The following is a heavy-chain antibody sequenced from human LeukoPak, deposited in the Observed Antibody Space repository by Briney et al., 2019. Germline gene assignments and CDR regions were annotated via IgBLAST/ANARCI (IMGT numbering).Heavy chain of an antibody. CDR2: IRSDGSNE. CDR1: GFTFKNYG. Sequence: PGGSLRLSCSASGFTFKNYGMHWVRQAPGKGLEWLTFIRSDGSNEYYVDSVKGRFTISRDNSKNTMYLQMNSLRSDDSAVYYCARDRSCSGENFDYWGQGILVTVSS. V-gene: IGHV3-30*02. J-gene: IGHJ4*02. D-gene: IGHD6-19*01. CDR3: ARDRSCSGENFDY.